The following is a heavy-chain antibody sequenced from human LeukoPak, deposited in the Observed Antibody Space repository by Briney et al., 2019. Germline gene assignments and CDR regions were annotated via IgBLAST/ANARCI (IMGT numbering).Heavy chain of an antibody. D-gene: IGHD2/OR15-2a*01. J-gene: IGHJ4*02. CDR1: AFTFSNYD. Sequence: GGSLRLSCETSAFTFSNYDMHWVRQRAGKGLEWVSFIGSGGDTYYSGPVEGRFTISRENAKKSLYLQMSSLRAEDTAVYYCATGNCNTNNCCQALDNWGQGTLVTVSS. V-gene: IGHV3-13*01. CDR2: IGSGGDT. CDR3: ATGNCNTNNCCQALDN.